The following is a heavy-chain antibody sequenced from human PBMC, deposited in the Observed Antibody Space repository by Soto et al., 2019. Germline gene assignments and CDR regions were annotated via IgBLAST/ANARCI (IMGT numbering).Heavy chain of an antibody. CDR3: ARDLEFNQDGYNDY. D-gene: IGHD5-12*01. CDR1: GGTFSSYT. V-gene: IGHV1-69*08. J-gene: IGHJ4*02. Sequence: QVQLVQSGAEVKKPGSSVKVSCKASGGTFSSYTISWVRQAPGQGLEWMGRIIPILGIANYTQKFQGRVTITADKPTSTAYMELSSLRSEDTAVYYCARDLEFNQDGYNDYWGQGTLVTVSS. CDR2: IIPILGIA.